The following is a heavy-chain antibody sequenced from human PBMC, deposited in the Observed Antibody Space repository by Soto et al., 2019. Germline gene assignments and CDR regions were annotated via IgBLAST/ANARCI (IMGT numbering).Heavy chain of an antibody. V-gene: IGHV1-46*01. D-gene: IGHD6-6*01. CDR1: GYTFTSYY. CDR3: ARGPSLYRSSSRWFDP. CDR2: INPSGGST. Sequence: ASVKVSCKASGYTFTSYYMHWVRQAPGQGLEWMGIINPSGGSTSYAQKFQGRVTMTRDTSTSTVYMELSSLRSEDTAVYYCARGPSLYRSSSRWFDPWGQGNLVTVSS. J-gene: IGHJ5*02.